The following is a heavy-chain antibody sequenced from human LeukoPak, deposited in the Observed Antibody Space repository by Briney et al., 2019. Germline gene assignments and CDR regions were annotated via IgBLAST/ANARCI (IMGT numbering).Heavy chain of an antibody. CDR3: AKERQQLVLGWFDP. CDR1: GYSISSGYY. V-gene: IGHV3-23*01. CDR2: ISGSGGST. D-gene: IGHD6-13*01. Sequence: ETLSLTCTVSGYSISSGYYWGWIRQPPGKGLEWVSAISGSGGSTYYADSVKGRFTISRDNSKNTLYLQMNSLRAEDTAVYYCAKERQQLVLGWFDPWGQGTLVTVSS. J-gene: IGHJ5*02.